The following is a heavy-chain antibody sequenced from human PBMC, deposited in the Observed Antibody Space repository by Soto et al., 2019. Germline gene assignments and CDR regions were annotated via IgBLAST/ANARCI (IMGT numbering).Heavy chain of an antibody. CDR1: GFTFSNYA. CDR2: IRETGNT. J-gene: IGHJ4*02. D-gene: IGHD1-26*01. CDR3: AKQQMGVIRALDY. Sequence: GGSLRLSCSASGFTFSNYAMSWIRQAPGKGLEWVSTIRETGNTYYADSVRGRFATSRDNSENTLYLQMSSLRAEDTAVYYCAKQQMGVIRALDYWGQGTLVTVSS. V-gene: IGHV3-23*01.